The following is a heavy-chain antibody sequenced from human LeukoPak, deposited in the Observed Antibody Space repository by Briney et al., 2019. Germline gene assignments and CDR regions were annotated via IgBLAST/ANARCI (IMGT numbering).Heavy chain of an antibody. CDR3: AGQYYYDSSGYSDY. D-gene: IGHD3-22*01. CDR1: GSSISSYY. J-gene: IGHJ4*02. Sequence: SETLSLTCTVSGSSISSYYWSWIRQPPGKGLEWIGYIYYSGSTNYNPSLKSRVTISVDTSKNQFSLKLSSVTAADTAVYYCAGQYYYDSSGYSDYWGQGTLVTVSS. V-gene: IGHV4-59*01. CDR2: IYYSGST.